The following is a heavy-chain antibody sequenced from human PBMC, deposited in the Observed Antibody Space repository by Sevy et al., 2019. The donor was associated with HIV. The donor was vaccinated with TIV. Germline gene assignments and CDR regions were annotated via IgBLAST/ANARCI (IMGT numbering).Heavy chain of an antibody. D-gene: IGHD3-22*01. CDR3: ARKYDSSGYFDY. Sequence: GGSLRLSCEASGFTVSGNYMAWVRLAPGKGLEWVSGISGSGGSGDKTNYADSGKGPFTISRDDSKNSLYLQLNSLRAEDTAIYYCARKYDSSGYFDYWGQGTLVTVSS. V-gene: IGHV3-53*01. J-gene: IGHJ4*02. CDR1: GFTVSGNY. CDR2: ISGSGGSGDKT.